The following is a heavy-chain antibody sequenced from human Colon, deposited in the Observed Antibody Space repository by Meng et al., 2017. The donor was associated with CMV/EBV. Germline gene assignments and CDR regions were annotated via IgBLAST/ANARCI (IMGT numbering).Heavy chain of an antibody. CDR1: GNIISPYI. CDR3: ARDLNPLTVTAPHY. Sequence: ASVKVSCKAIGNIISPYIVHWVRQAPGQGLEWMGWSNPNTGDTNSPPNLQGRLTMTWDTSISTFYMELSSLTSADTAVYYCARDLNPLTVTAPHYWGQGTLVTVSS. D-gene: IGHD2-21*02. CDR2: SNPNTGDT. J-gene: IGHJ4*02. V-gene: IGHV1-2*02.